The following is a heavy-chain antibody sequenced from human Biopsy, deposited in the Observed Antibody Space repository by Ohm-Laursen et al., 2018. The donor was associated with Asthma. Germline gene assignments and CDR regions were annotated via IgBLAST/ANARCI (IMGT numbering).Heavy chain of an antibody. CDR1: GGSFSNYY. J-gene: IGHJ4*02. V-gene: IGHV4-34*01. CDR2: INHRGST. Sequence: SETLSLTCAVYGGSFSNYYWTWIRQPPGKGLEWIGEINHRGSTNCNPSLKSRVTLSVDTSKNQFSVKLRSVTAADTAVYYCARDRGGTYGRTFESWGQGTLVTVSS. CDR3: ARDRGGTYGRTFES. D-gene: IGHD1-26*01.